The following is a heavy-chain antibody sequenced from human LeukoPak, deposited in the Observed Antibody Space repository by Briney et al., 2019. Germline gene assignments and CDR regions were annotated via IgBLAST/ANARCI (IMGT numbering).Heavy chain of an antibody. CDR1: EYSVSTND. CDR3: ASLRQGWWYFEF. J-gene: IGHJ2*01. CDR2: IYSCGNK. Sequence: GPSLRLFRAVSEYSVSTNDMSWVRQFAGGELEWLSIIYSCGNKFYAASVKGRFTISRDISENTIHLEMNSLRAEDTAVYYCASLRQGWWYFEFWGRGTLVTVSS. V-gene: IGHV3-53*01. D-gene: IGHD5/OR15-5a*01.